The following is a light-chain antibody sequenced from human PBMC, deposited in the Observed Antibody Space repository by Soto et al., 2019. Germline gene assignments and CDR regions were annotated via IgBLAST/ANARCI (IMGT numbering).Light chain of an antibody. CDR1: QSISSD. J-gene: IGKJ1*01. CDR3: HQYNNWPQT. V-gene: IGKV3-15*01. Sequence: EIVMTQSPVTLSVSPGERATLSCRASQSISSDLAWYQQKPGQAPRLLIYGGSTRATGIPARFSGSGSGTDFTLTISSLQSEDFAVYYCHQYNNWPQTFGQGTKVDIK. CDR2: GGS.